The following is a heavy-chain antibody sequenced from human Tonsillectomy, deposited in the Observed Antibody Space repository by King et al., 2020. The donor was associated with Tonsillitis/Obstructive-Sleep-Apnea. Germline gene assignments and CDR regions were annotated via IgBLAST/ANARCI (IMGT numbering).Heavy chain of an antibody. D-gene: IGHD5-12*01. J-gene: IGHJ4*02. Sequence: VQLQQSGPGLVKPSQTLSLTCALSGDSVSSNSAAWNWIRQSPSRGLEWLGRTYYRSKWYNDYAVSVKSRITINPDTSKNQFSLQLNSVTPEDTAVYYCARDRHMDGYDSARAFDYWGQGTLVTVSS. CDR1: GDSVSSNSAA. CDR3: ARDRHMDGYDSARAFDY. CDR2: TYYRSKWYN. V-gene: IGHV6-1*01.